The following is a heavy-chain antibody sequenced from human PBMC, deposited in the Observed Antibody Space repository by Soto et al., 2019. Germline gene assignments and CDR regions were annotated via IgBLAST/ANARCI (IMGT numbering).Heavy chain of an antibody. CDR1: GYTFSTYG. V-gene: IGHV1-18*01. Sequence: QAQLVQSGGEMRKPGASVKVSCKASGYTFSTYGITWVRQAPGQGLEWMGGINPLKGDTNYAARFQDRLTMTTDTSTRTDYMELRSVTSDDTAVYNCARVKVPAAIGGAFELWGQGTGVTVSS. J-gene: IGHJ3*01. CDR2: INPLKGDT. D-gene: IGHD2-2*02. CDR3: ARVKVPAAIGGAFEL.